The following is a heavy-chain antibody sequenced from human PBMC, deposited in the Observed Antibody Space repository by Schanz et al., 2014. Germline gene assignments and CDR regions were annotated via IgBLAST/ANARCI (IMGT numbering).Heavy chain of an antibody. Sequence: PASGFTFSRYAMHWIRQAPGKGLEWLSYISRDGTTSYYADSVKGRFTISRDNSKNTLYLQMNSLRVEDTAEYYCAKNWKGHHITGRPGWSDGMDVWGQGTTVTVSS. CDR1: GFTFSRYA. D-gene: IGHD6-6*01. CDR2: ISRDGTTS. CDR3: AKNWKGHHITGRPGWSDGMDV. V-gene: IGHV3-48*01. J-gene: IGHJ6*02.